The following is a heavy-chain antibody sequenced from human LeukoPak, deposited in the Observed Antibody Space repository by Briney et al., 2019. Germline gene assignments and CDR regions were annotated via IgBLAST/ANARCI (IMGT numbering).Heavy chain of an antibody. J-gene: IGHJ4*02. CDR2: INPNSGGT. CDR1: GYTFTSHY. CDR3: LTDGG. V-gene: IGHV1-2*02. D-gene: IGHD3-3*01. Sequence: ASLRVSCTASGYTFTSHYIHWVRQAPGQAFEWMAWINPNSGGTNYAQKFQDRVTITRDTSIRTAYVEMNRLKSDDSAVYYCLTDGGRGQGTLVIVS.